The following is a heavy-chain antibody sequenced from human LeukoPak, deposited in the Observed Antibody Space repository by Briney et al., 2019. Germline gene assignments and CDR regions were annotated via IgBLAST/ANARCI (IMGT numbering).Heavy chain of an antibody. D-gene: IGHD3-10*01. Sequence: PGGSLRLSCAASGFTFSSYSMNWVRQAPGKGLEWVSSISSSSSYIYYADSVKGRFTISRDNSKNTLYLQMNSLRAEDTAVYYCAKGGIGPGVREKFDYWGQGTLVTVSS. V-gene: IGHV3-21*04. CDR2: ISSSSSYI. J-gene: IGHJ4*02. CDR3: AKGGIGPGVREKFDY. CDR1: GFTFSSYS.